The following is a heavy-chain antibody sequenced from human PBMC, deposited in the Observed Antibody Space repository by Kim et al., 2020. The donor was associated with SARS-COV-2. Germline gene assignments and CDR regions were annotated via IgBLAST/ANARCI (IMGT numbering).Heavy chain of an antibody. V-gene: IGHV3-53*01. D-gene: IGHD2-2*01. CDR3: AREEDIVVVPAAMRGGMDV. J-gene: IGHJ6*02. Sequence: HSGKGRFTISRKNSKNTLYLQRNSLRAEDTAVYYCAREEDIVVVPAAMRGGMDVWGQGTTVTVSS.